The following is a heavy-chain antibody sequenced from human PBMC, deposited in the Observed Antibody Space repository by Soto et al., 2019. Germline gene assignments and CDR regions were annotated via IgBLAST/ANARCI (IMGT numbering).Heavy chain of an antibody. J-gene: IGHJ5*02. V-gene: IGHV1-69*01. Sequence: QVQLVQSGAEVKKPGSSVKVSCKASGGTFSSYAISWVRQAPGQGLEWMGGIIPIFGTANYAQKFQGRVTNTADESKGPGYLEVSRLRFEDTAVYYCARLGYDFWSGYYRSWFDPWGQGTLVTVSS. CDR1: GGTFSSYA. CDR2: IIPIFGTA. D-gene: IGHD3-3*01. CDR3: ARLGYDFWSGYYRSWFDP.